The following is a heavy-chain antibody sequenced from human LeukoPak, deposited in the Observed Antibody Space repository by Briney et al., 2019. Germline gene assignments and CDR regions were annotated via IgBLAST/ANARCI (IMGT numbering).Heavy chain of an antibody. CDR1: GGSISSGDYY. J-gene: IGHJ6*02. CDR3: ARAGILSDYYYYGMDV. Sequence: PSQTLSLTCTVSGGSISSGDYYWSWIRQPPGKGLEWIGYIYYSGSTYYNPSLKSRVTISVDTSKNQFSLKLSSVTAADTAVYYCARAGILSDYYYYGMDVWGQGTTVTVSS. V-gene: IGHV4-30-4*01. D-gene: IGHD2-15*01. CDR2: IYYSGST.